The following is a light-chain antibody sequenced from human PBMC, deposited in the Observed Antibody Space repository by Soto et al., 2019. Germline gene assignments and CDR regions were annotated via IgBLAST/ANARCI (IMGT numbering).Light chain of an antibody. Sequence: DIQLSQSPSLLSASVGDRVTITCRASQDLDNYLAWYRQTPGEAPKLLIYGAYTLQNGVPRRFSGAGSGTEFSLTISSLQPEDFAIYYCQQLNGSPPITFGQGTRVDIK. CDR2: GAY. CDR3: QQLNGSPPIT. V-gene: IGKV1-9*01. J-gene: IGKJ5*01. CDR1: QDLDNY.